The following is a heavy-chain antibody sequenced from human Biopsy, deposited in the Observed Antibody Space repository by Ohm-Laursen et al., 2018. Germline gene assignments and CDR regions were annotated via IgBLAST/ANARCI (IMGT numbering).Heavy chain of an antibody. Sequence: SDTLSLTCAVYGGSFSGYYWSWIRQPPGKGLEWIGEINHSGSTNYNPSLKSRVTISVDTSKNQFSLKLSSVTAADTAVYFCARNTGWYGDLYYFDYWGQGTLVTVSS. CDR2: INHSGST. V-gene: IGHV4-34*01. D-gene: IGHD6-19*01. CDR1: GGSFSGYY. J-gene: IGHJ4*02. CDR3: ARNTGWYGDLYYFDY.